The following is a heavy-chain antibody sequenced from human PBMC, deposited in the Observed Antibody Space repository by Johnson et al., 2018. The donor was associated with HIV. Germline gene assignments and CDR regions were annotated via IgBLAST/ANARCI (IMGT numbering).Heavy chain of an antibody. V-gene: IGHV3-23*04. D-gene: IGHD3-10*01. Sequence: EVQLVESGGGVVQPGRSLRLSCAASGFTFSSNALNWFRQAPGKGLQWVSTISGRAGRTDYADSVKGRFTLSRDNSKNRLYLQMDSLGAEDTAVYYCAIVQLLADDVFNIWGQGTMVTVSS. J-gene: IGHJ3*02. CDR3: AIVQLLADDVFNI. CDR2: ISGRAGRT. CDR1: GFTFSSNA.